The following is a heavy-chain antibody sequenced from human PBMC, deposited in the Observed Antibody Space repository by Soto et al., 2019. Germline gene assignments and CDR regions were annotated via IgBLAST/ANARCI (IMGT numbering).Heavy chain of an antibody. CDR3: ASRRKNYYDSSGYYYYGMDV. Sequence: ASVKVSCKASGYTFTSYYMHWVRQAPGQGLEWMGIINPSGGSTSYAQKFQGRVTMTRDTSTSTVYMELSSLRSEDTAVYYCASRRKNYYDSSGYYYYGMDVWGQGTTVTVSS. V-gene: IGHV1-46*01. D-gene: IGHD3-22*01. CDR2: INPSGGST. J-gene: IGHJ6*02. CDR1: GYTFTSYY.